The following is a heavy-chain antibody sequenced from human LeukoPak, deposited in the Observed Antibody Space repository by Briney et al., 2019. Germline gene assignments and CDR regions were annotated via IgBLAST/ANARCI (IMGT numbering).Heavy chain of an antibody. CDR2: IYSSGST. Sequence: PSETLSLTCTVSGASISAFHWTWFRQPAGKGLEWIGLIYSSGSTLFNPSLKSRVAMSVDLTKNHLSLKLTSVTAADTAMYQCARKDGDYWGRGPLVTVSS. J-gene: IGHJ4*02. V-gene: IGHV4-4*07. CDR1: GASISAFH. CDR3: ARKDGDY.